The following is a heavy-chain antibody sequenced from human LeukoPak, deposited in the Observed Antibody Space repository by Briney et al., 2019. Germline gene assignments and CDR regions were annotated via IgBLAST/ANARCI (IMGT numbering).Heavy chain of an antibody. CDR2: FSCSGSST. CDR1: GFTFSSYA. V-gene: IGHV3-23*01. D-gene: IGHD5-18*01. CDR3: ASGYSYEGYYYYYMDV. J-gene: IGHJ6*03. Sequence: GGSLRLSCSASGFTFSSYAMSWVRQATGKVVEWVSAFSCSGSSTYYADTVKGRFTISRDNSKNTLYLQMNSLRAEDTAVYYCASGYSYEGYYYYYMDVWGKGTTVTVSS.